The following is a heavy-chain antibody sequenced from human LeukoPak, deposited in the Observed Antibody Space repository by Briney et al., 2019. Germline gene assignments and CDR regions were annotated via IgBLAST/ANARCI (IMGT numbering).Heavy chain of an antibody. CDR3: ARGETSMVRGVITPYYFDY. Sequence: ASVKVPCKASGGTFSSYAISWVRQAPGQGLEWMGGIIPIFGTANYAQKFQGRVTITADESTSTAYMELSSLRSEDTAVYYCARGETSMVRGVITPYYFDYWGQGTLVTVSS. D-gene: IGHD3-10*01. CDR2: IIPIFGTA. V-gene: IGHV1-69*13. J-gene: IGHJ4*02. CDR1: GGTFSSYA.